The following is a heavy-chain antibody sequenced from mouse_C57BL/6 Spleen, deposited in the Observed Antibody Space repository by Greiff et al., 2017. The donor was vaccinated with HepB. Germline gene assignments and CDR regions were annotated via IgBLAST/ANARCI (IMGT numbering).Heavy chain of an antibody. CDR2: IDPSDSYT. Sequence: QVQLQQPGAELVKPGASVKLSCKASGYTFTSYWMQWVKQRPGQGLEWIGEIDPSDSYTNYNHKFKGKGTLTVDTSSSPAYLQLSSLTSEDSAVYYCARGDYGSSYGFAYWGQGTLVTVAA. CDR3: ARGDYGSSYGFAY. J-gene: IGHJ3*01. CDR1: GYTFTSYW. D-gene: IGHD1-1*01. V-gene: IGHV1-50*01.